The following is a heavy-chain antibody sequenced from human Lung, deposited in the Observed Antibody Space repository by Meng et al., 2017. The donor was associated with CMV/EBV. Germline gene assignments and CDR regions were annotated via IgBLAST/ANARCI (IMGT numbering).Heavy chain of an antibody. CDR1: GFSFNRFS. J-gene: IGHJ6*02. V-gene: IGHV3-30*04. CDR3: ARTYPNYYYGMGV. CDR2: VSYDGSQK. D-gene: IGHD2-2*02. Sequence: SLKISXAASGFSFNRFSMHWVRQGPGKGLEWVAIVSYDGSQKYYADSVKGRFTISRDNAKNTLYLQMNSLRAEDVAVYYCARTYPNYYYGMGVWGQGTTVTVSS.